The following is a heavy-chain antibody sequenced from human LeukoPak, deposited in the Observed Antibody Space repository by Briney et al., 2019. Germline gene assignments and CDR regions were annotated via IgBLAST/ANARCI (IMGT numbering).Heavy chain of an antibody. V-gene: IGHV3-30*02. CDR2: IRYDGSNK. CDR1: GFTFSSYG. J-gene: IGHJ3*02. CDR3: AKRGGHCSSTSCYWGAFDI. Sequence: GGSLRLSCAASGFTFSSYGMHWVRQAPGKGLEWVAFIRYDGSNKYYADSVKGRFTISRDNSKNTLYLQMNSLRAEDTAVYYCAKRGGHCSSTSCYWGAFDIWGQGTMVTVSS. D-gene: IGHD2-2*01.